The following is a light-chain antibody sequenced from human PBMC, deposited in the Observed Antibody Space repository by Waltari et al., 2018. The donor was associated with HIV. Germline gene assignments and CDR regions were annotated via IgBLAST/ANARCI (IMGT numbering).Light chain of an antibody. Sequence: QSVLTQPPSASGTPGQRVTISCSGSSSNIGSNTVNWYQQLPGTAPKLPIYNNNQRPSGVPYRFSGSKSGTSASLAISGLQSEDEADYYCAAWDDSLNGRVFGGGTKLTVL. J-gene: IGLJ3*02. V-gene: IGLV1-44*01. CDR2: NNN. CDR1: SSNIGSNT. CDR3: AAWDDSLNGRV.